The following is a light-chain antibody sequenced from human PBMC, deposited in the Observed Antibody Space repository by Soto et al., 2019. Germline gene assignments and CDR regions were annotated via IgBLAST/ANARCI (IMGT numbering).Light chain of an antibody. V-gene: IGKV1-5*01. Sequence: DIQMTQSPSTLSASVGDRVTFTCRASQSISSWLAWYQQKPGKAPKLLIYDASILESGFPSRFSGSGSGTEFTLTISSLQPDDFATYYCQQRGFTFGPGTKVDIK. CDR3: QQRGFT. CDR1: QSISSW. CDR2: DAS. J-gene: IGKJ3*01.